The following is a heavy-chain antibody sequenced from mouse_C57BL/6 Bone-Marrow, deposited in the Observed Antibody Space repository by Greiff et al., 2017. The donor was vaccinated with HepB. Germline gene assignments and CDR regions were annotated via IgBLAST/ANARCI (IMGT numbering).Heavy chain of an antibody. V-gene: IGHV5-6*01. D-gene: IGHD2-2*01. CDR2: ISSGGSYT. CDR1: GFTFSSYG. Sequence: EVKLVESGGDLVKPGGSLKLSCAASGFTFSSYGMSWVRQTPDKRLEWVATISSGGSYTYYPDSVKGRFTISRDNAKNTLYLQMSSRKSEDTAMYYCASRGLRLYYYAMDYWGQGTSVTVSS. CDR3: ASRGLRLYYYAMDY. J-gene: IGHJ4*01.